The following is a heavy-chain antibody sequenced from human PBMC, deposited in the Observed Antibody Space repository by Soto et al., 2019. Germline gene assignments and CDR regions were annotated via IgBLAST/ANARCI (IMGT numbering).Heavy chain of an antibody. Sequence: PGESLKISCKGSGNSVTNYWIGWVRQMPGKVLEWMGIIYPGDSDTRYSPSFQGQVTISADKSISTAYLQWSSLKASYTAMYYCARLPYGSNSQFDYWGQGTLVTVSS. D-gene: IGHD6-13*01. J-gene: IGHJ4*02. V-gene: IGHV5-51*01. CDR3: ARLPYGSNSQFDY. CDR2: IYPGDSDT. CDR1: GNSVTNYW.